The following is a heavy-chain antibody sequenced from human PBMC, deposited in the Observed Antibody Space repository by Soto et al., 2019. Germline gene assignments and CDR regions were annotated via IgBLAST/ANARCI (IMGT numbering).Heavy chain of an antibody. CDR3: AHGSCSSADCYPNPYLNN. Sequence: QITLKESGPTLVKPTQTLTLTCTFSGFSLSTTAEGVGWIRQPPGKALEWLALIYWDDDEHYSPSLKSRLTITKDTSKNQVVHTMTNVDPIDTATYYCAHGSCSSADCYPNPYLNNRGQGILVTVSS. D-gene: IGHD2-2*01. J-gene: IGHJ4*02. CDR2: IYWDDDE. V-gene: IGHV2-5*02. CDR1: GFSLSTTAEG.